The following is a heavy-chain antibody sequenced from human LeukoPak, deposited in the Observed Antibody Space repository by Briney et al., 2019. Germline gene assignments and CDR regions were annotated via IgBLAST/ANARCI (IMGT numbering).Heavy chain of an antibody. CDR1: GFTFSIYA. Sequence: PGGSLRLSCAASGFTFSIYAMSSGRQAPRERLECVSAICGSAGSTYYADAAKGRFTISRDNSKNTLYLHMNSLRHEATAVYYCAKVYGSGYDFDYWGQGTLVTVSS. CDR2: ICGSAGST. D-gene: IGHD5-12*01. J-gene: IGHJ4*02. CDR3: AKVYGSGYDFDY. V-gene: IGHV3-23*01.